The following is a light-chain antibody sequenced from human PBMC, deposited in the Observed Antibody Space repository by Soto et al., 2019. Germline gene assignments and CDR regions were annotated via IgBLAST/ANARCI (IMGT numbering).Light chain of an antibody. V-gene: IGKV3-11*01. CDR2: DAS. CDR3: AQRVWHRT. Sequence: EIVLTQSPATLSLSPGERATLSCRASQSVSSQLAWYQHKPGQAPRLLIYDASNRATGIPDRFSGSGSGTDFTLTISTLEPEDFAVYYCAQRVWHRTVGQGTKVAIK. CDR1: QSVSSQ. J-gene: IGKJ1*01.